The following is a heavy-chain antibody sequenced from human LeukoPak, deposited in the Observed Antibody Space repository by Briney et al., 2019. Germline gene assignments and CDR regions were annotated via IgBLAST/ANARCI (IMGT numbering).Heavy chain of an antibody. CDR2: INHSGST. CDR3: ARGPRSANWNDWYLDY. Sequence: SETLSLTCAVYGGSFSGYYWSWIRQPPGKGLEWIGEINHSGSTNYNPSLKSRVTISVDTSKNQFSLKLSSVTAADTAVYYCARGPRSANWNDWYLDYWGQGTLVTVSS. CDR1: GGSFSGYY. D-gene: IGHD1-20*01. J-gene: IGHJ4*02. V-gene: IGHV4-34*01.